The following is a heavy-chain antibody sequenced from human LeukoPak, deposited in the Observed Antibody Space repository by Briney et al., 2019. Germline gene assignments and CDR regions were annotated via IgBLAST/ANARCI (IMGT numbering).Heavy chain of an antibody. CDR2: ISTSSSYI. CDR3: ARADCSGSTCYLRRSWFDP. J-gene: IGHJ5*02. V-gene: IGHV3-21*01. Sequence: AGSLRLSCAASGFTLSTFDMNWVRQAPGKGLEWVSSISTSSSYIYYRDSVKGRFTISRDDAKNSLYLQMNSLRVEDTAVYYCARADCSGSTCYLRRSWFDPWGQGTLVTVSS. CDR1: GFTLSTFD. D-gene: IGHD2-2*01.